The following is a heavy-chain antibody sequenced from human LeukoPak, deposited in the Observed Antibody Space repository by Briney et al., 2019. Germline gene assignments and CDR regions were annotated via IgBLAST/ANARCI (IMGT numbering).Heavy chain of an antibody. D-gene: IGHD1-26*01. CDR3: ARGIVGATTGVDY. Sequence: GASVKVSCKASGYTFTGYYMHWVRQAPGQGLEWMGWINPNSGGTNYAQKFQGRVTMTKDTSISTAYMELSRLRSDDTAVYYCARGIVGATTGVDYWGQGTLVTVSS. CDR1: GYTFTGYY. J-gene: IGHJ4*02. V-gene: IGHV1-2*02. CDR2: INPNSGGT.